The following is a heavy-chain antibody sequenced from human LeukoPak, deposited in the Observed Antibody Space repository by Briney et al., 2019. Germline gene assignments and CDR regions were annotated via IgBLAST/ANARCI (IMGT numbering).Heavy chain of an antibody. CDR1: GFTFSSYG. CDR2: ISYDGSNK. CDR3: AKSAIIAPSDY. D-gene: IGHD3-16*02. J-gene: IGHJ4*02. Sequence: GRFLRLSCAASGFTFSSYGMHWVRQAPGKGLEWVAVISYDGSNKYYADSVKGRFTISRDHSKNTLYLQMTSLRAEDTAVYYCAKSAIIAPSDYWGQGTLVTVSS. V-gene: IGHV3-30*18.